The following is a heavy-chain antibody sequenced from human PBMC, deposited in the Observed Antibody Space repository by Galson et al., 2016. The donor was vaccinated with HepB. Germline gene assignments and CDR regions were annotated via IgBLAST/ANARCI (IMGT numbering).Heavy chain of an antibody. D-gene: IGHD1-26*01. CDR3: ARGPGSFSY. Sequence: SLRLSCAASGFTFNISAMAWVRQVPGKGLEWVSSVNSGGYAVYADSLKGRVTISRDNAKNSVDLQMDSLRSEDTALYYCARGPGSFSYWGQGILVTVSS. J-gene: IGHJ4*02. CDR2: VNSGGYAV. V-gene: IGHV3-48*03. CDR1: GFTFNISA.